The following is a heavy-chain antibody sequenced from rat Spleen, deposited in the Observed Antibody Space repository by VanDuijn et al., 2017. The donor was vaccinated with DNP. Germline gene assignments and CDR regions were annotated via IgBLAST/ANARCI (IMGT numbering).Heavy chain of an antibody. J-gene: IGHJ2*01. D-gene: IGHD4-3*01. CDR2: ITGSGGNT. Sequence: EVQLVESGGDLVQPGRSLKLSCVASGFTFNHYWMAWIRQVPGKGLEWVASITGSGGNTYYPDSVKGRFTISRDNAKNTLYLQMNRLRSEDTATYYCVRWNSGHFDYWGQGVMVTVSS. CDR3: VRWNSGHFDY. V-gene: IGHV5-31*01. CDR1: GFTFNHYW.